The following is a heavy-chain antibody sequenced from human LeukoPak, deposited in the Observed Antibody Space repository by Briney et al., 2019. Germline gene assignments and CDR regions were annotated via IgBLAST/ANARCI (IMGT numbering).Heavy chain of an antibody. CDR3: ARDRSGFGELYVDY. CDR1: GFTVSSNY. Sequence: PGGSLRLSCAASGFTVSSNYMSGVRQAPGKGLEWVAVISYDGSNKYYADSVKGRFTISRDNSKNTLYLQMNSLRAEDTAVYYCARDRSGFGELYVDYWGQGTLVTVSS. J-gene: IGHJ4*02. V-gene: IGHV3-30-3*01. CDR2: ISYDGSNK. D-gene: IGHD3-10*01.